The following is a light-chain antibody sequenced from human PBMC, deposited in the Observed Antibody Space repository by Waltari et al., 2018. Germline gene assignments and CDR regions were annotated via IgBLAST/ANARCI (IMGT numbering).Light chain of an antibody. Sequence: QSALTQPASVSGSPGQSITISCTATNSDIGKYYLVPWYQQHPGKAPKLLIYEVTQRPSGVSNHFSGSKSGNTASLTISGLQPEDEANYYCCSFTDTSIWVFGGGTKLTVL. V-gene: IGLV2-23*02. CDR2: EVT. CDR3: CSFTDTSIWV. J-gene: IGLJ3*02. CDR1: NSDIGKYYL.